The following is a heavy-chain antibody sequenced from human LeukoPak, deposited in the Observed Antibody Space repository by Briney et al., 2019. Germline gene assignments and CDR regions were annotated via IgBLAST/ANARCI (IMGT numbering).Heavy chain of an antibody. J-gene: IGHJ4*02. CDR2: ISSSSSYI. V-gene: IGHV3-21*04. D-gene: IGHD3-22*01. CDR3: ALSTGYYDSSGSFFDY. CDR1: GFTFSSYS. Sequence: GGSLRLSCAASGFTFSSYSMNWVRQAPGKGLEWVSSISSSSSYIYYADSVKGRFTISRDNSKNTLYLQMNSLRAEDTAVYYCALSTGYYDSSGSFFDYWGQGTLVTVSS.